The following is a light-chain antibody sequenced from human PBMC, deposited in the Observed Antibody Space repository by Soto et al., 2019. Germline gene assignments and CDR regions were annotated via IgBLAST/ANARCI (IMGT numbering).Light chain of an antibody. CDR1: SSDIGAGHG. CDR2: DDT. V-gene: IGLV1-40*01. Sequence: QSVLTQSPSVSGAPGQRVTISCTGGSSDIGAGHGVHWYQQLPGTAPKLLIYDDTNRPSGVPERFSGSNSGNTATLTISRVEDGDEADYYCQVWDIMTDNYVFGPGTKLTVL. CDR3: QVWDIMTDNYV. J-gene: IGLJ1*01.